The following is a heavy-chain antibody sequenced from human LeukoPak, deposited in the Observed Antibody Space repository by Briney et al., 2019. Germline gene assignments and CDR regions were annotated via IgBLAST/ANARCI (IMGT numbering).Heavy chain of an antibody. V-gene: IGHV5-51*01. J-gene: IGHJ5*02. D-gene: IGHD6-19*01. Sequence: RGESLKISCKGSGYRFTSYWIGWVRPMPGKGLEWMGIIYPGDSDTRYSPSFQGQVTISADRSISTAYLQWSSLKATDTAMYYCARSHSSGWYSPLDNWFDPWGQGTLVTVSS. CDR3: ARSHSSGWYSPLDNWFDP. CDR2: IYPGDSDT. CDR1: GYRFTSYW.